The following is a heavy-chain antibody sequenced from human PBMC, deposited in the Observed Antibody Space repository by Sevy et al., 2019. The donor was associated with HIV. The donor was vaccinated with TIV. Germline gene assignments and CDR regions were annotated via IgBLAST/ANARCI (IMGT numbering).Heavy chain of an antibody. J-gene: IGHJ4*02. CDR1: GFTFNIYA. CDR3: AKQPSSFED. V-gene: IGHV3-23*01. CDR2: ISGNGVNT. Sequence: GGSLRLSCTVSGFTFNIYAMSWVRQAPGKGLEWVSAISGNGVNTKSADSVKGRFTISRDNSKNTLYLHMDNLRAEDTAIYYCAKQPSSFEDWGQGTLVTVSS.